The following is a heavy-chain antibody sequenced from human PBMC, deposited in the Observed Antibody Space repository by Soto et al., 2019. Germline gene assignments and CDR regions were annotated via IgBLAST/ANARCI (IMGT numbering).Heavy chain of an antibody. V-gene: IGHV1-2*02. Sequence: ASVKVSCKASGYTFTGYYMNWVRQAPGQGLEWLGWINPHNGVTNYAQKFQGRVTMTRDTSISTAYMDLSRLRSDDTAVYYCARGALAVANWFDPWGQGTQVTV. CDR1: GYTFTGYY. CDR3: ARGALAVANWFDP. J-gene: IGHJ5*02. D-gene: IGHD6-19*01. CDR2: INPHNGVT.